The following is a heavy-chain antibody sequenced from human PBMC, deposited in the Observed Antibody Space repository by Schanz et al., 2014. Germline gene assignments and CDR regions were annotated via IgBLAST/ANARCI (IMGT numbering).Heavy chain of an antibody. CDR3: ARGGFFDSASFDS. V-gene: IGHV1-46*01. CDR1: GYTFTTYY. D-gene: IGHD3-22*01. CDR2: INPSSGTT. J-gene: IGHJ4*02. Sequence: QVQLVQSGAEVKKPGVSVKVSCKASGYTFTTYYIHWVRQAPGQGLEWMGKINPSSGTTRIAQNFQGRLTVTRDTSTSTVYMELSSLRSKDTAVYYCARGGFFDSASFDSWGQGTLVTVSS.